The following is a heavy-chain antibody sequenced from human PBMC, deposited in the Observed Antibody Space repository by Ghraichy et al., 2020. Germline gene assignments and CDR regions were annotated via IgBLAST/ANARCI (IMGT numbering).Heavy chain of an antibody. CDR2: ISWDGGST. V-gene: IGHV3-43*01. J-gene: IGHJ4*02. CDR3: AKGSRTKYLILDY. D-gene: IGHD2-8*01. CDR1: GFTFDDYT. Sequence: GGSLRLSCAASGFTFDDYTMHWVRQAPGKGLEWVSLISWDGGSTYYADSVKGRFTISRDNSKNSLYLQMNSLRTEDTALYYCAKGSRTKYLILDYWGQGTLVTVSS.